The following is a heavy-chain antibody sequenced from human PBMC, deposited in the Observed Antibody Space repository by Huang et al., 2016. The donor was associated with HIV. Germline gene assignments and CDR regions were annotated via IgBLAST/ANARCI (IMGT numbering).Heavy chain of an antibody. CDR2: IYYSGSS. D-gene: IGHD3-22*01. J-gene: IGHJ4*02. Sequence: QLQLQESGPGLVKPSEPLALTCPVSGGSVSQGNHLWNWIRQPVGKGLEGRGYIYYSGSSKYRPTLKRRGSISMDTSKNQVALKLTSVSAADTAVFCCAGGPTQSHFDGGVYYYAPREFDSWGQGTLVTVSS. CDR1: GGSVSQGNHL. V-gene: IGHV4-61*01. CDR3: AGGPTQSHFDGGVYYYAPREFDS.